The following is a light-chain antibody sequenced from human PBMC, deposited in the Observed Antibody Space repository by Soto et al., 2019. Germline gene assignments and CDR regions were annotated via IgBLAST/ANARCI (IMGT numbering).Light chain of an antibody. CDR3: QQYNSYST. J-gene: IGKJ1*01. CDR1: QSISSW. Sequence: DIQMTPSHSTLSASVGDRVTITCRASQSISSWLAWYQQKPGKAPKLLIYDASSLESGVPSRFSGSGSGTEFTLTISSLQPDDFATYYCQQYNSYSTCGQGTKVDIK. V-gene: IGKV1-5*01. CDR2: DAS.